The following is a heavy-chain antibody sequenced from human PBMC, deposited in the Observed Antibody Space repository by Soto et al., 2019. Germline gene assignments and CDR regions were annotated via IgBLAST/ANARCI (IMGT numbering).Heavy chain of an antibody. D-gene: IGHD4-17*01. J-gene: IGHJ6*02. CDR2: IWYDGSNK. V-gene: IGHV3-33*06. Sequence: GGSLRLSCAASGFTFSSYGMHWVRQAPGKGLEWVAVIWYDGSNKYYADSVKGRFTISRDNSKNTLYLQMNSLRAEDTARYYCAKDQDDYGDSVLGDSYYYHYYGMDVWGQGTTVTVSS. CDR3: AKDQDDYGDSVLGDSYYYHYYGMDV. CDR1: GFTFSSYG.